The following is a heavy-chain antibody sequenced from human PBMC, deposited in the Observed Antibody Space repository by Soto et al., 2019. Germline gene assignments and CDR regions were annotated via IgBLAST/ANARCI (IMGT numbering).Heavy chain of an antibody. D-gene: IGHD3-10*01. CDR1: GYTFTSYD. J-gene: IGHJ6*02. CDR2: MNPNSGNT. Sequence: QVQLVQSGAEVKTPGASVKVSCKASGYTFTSYDINWVRQATGQGLEWMGWMNPNSGNTGYAQKFQGRVTMTRNTSISTAYMELSSLRSEDTAVYYCARGGVLWFGELLSVRAYGMDVWGQGTTVTVSS. V-gene: IGHV1-8*01. CDR3: ARGGVLWFGELLSVRAYGMDV.